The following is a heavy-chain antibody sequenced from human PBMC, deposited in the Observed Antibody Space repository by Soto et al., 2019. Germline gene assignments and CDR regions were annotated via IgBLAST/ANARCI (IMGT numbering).Heavy chain of an antibody. CDR2: ISGSGGST. CDR3: AKDHGYDFWSGYAPYYYYYGMDV. CDR1: GFTFSSYA. D-gene: IGHD3-3*01. Sequence: LRLSCAASGFTFSSYAMSWVRQAPGKGLEWVSAISGSGGSTYYADSVKGRFTISRDNSKNTLYLQMNSLRAEDTAVYYCAKDHGYDFWSGYAPYYYYYGMDVWGQATTVTVSS. J-gene: IGHJ6*02. V-gene: IGHV3-23*01.